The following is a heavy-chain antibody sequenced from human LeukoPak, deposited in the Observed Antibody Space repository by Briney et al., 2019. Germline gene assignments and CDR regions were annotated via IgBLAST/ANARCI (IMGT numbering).Heavy chain of an antibody. V-gene: IGHV3-7*01. CDR1: GFTFSNYC. Sequence: PGGSLRLSCAASGFTFSNYCMSWVRQAPGKGLEWVVNIKQDGSEKYYVDSGKGRSTISRDNAKNSLYLQMNSLRAEDTAVYYCAREGMALVNFDYWGQGTLVTVSS. CDR3: AREGMALVNFDY. CDR2: IKQDGSEK. J-gene: IGHJ4*02. D-gene: IGHD4-23*01.